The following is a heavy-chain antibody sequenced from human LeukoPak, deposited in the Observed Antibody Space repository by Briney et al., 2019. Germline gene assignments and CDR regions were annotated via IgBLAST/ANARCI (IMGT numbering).Heavy chain of an antibody. CDR1: GFTFSSYG. J-gene: IGHJ4*02. Sequence: RGSLRLSCAASGFTFSSYGMHWVRQAPGKGLEWVAVISYDGSNKYYADSVKGRFTISRDNSKNTLYLQMNSLRAEDTAVYYCAKGESSDWHAPIDYWGQGTLVTVSS. D-gene: IGHD6-19*01. CDR3: AKGESSDWHAPIDY. CDR2: ISYDGSNK. V-gene: IGHV3-30*18.